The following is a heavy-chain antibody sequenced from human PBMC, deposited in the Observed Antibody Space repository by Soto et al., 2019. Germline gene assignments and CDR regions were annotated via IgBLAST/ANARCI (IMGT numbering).Heavy chain of an antibody. J-gene: IGHJ6*02. V-gene: IGHV3-48*03. CDR3: ARTLVGATSGMDV. D-gene: IGHD1-26*01. Sequence: GGSLRLSCAASGFTFSSYEMNRVRQAPGKGLEWVSYISSSGSTIYYADSVKGRFTISRDNAKNSLYLQMNSLRAEDTAVYYCARTLVGATSGMDVWGQGTTVTAP. CDR2: ISSSGSTI. CDR1: GFTFSSYE.